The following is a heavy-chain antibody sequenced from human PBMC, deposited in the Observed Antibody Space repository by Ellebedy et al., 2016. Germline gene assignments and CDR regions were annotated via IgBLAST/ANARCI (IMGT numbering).Heavy chain of an antibody. Sequence: GSLRLXCTVYGGSFSGYIWSWIRQPPGKGLEWLGEIDQSGTTSYSPSLKSRVTISVDTSKNQFSLKLSSVTAADTAVYYCTSPYPGRFDYWGQGTLVSVSS. CDR3: TSPYPGRFDY. V-gene: IGHV4-34*01. J-gene: IGHJ4*02. CDR2: IDQSGTT. CDR1: GGSFSGYI.